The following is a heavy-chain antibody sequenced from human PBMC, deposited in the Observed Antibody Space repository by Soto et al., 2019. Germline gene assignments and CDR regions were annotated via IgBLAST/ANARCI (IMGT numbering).Heavy chain of an antibody. D-gene: IGHD3-22*01. CDR2: ISYDGSNK. CDR3: ARQTGDWNYYDSSGYSDYFDY. V-gene: IGHV3-30-3*01. CDR1: GFTFSSYA. Sequence: VGSLRLSCAASGFTFSSYAMHWVRQAPGKGLEWVAVISYDGSNKYYADSVKGRFTISRDNSKNTLYLQMNSLRAEDTAVYYRARQTGDWNYYDSSGYSDYFDYWGQGTLVTVSS. J-gene: IGHJ4*02.